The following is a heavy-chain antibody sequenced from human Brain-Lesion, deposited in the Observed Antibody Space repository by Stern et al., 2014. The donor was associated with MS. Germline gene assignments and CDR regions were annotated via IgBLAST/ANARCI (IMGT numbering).Heavy chain of an antibody. D-gene: IGHD3-3*01. J-gene: IGHJ4*02. V-gene: IGHV2-5*02. CDR3: AHRRPHYASWDNGDFDY. CDR1: GFSLRTDGVG. Sequence: QVTLRESGSVLVTPTQTLTLTCTFSGFSLRTDGVGVGWVRQPPGQALESLALIYWDNDKRYSPSLRSRLTITKDTSRNQVVLTMTNMDPVDTATYYCAHRRPHYASWDNGDFDYWGQGALVTVSS. CDR2: IYWDNDK.